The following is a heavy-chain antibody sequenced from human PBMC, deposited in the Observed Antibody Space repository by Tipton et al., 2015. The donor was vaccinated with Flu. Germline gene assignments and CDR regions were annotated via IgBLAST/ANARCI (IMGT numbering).Heavy chain of an antibody. CDR1: GYSISSGYY. Sequence: TLSLTCTVSGYSISSGYYWGWIRQPPGKGLEWIGSVYHGGSTYYNPSLRSRVTISVDTSKNQFPLKLNSVTAADTAVYYCARNRAYYGDWGQGVLVTVSS. CDR3: ARNRAYYGD. D-gene: IGHD1-26*01. J-gene: IGHJ4*02. CDR2: VYHGGST. V-gene: IGHV4-38-2*02.